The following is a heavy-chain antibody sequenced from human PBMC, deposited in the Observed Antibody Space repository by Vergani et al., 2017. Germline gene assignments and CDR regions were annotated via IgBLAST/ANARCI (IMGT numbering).Heavy chain of an antibody. CDR3: ARVIGSGAYYDWYFDL. V-gene: IGHV4-34*01. J-gene: IGHJ2*01. D-gene: IGHD3-22*01. CDR1: GGSFSGYY. CDR2: INHSGST. Sequence: QVQLQQWGAGLLKPSETLSLTCAVYGGSFSGYYWSWIRQPPGKGLEWIGEINHSGSTNYNPSLKSRVTISADTSKNQFSLKLSSVTAADTAVYYCARVIGSGAYYDWYFDLWGRGTLVTVSS.